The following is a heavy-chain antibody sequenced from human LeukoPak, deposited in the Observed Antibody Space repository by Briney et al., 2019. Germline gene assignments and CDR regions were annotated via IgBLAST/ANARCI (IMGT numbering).Heavy chain of an antibody. Sequence: ASVKVSCTVSGYTFTSYAMNWVRQAPGQGLEWMGWINTNTGNPTYAQGFTGRFVFSLDASVSTAYLQISSLKAEDTAVYYCFATPFYYDSSGYYGGYWGQGTLVTVSS. CDR1: GYTFTSYA. D-gene: IGHD3-22*01. J-gene: IGHJ4*02. CDR2: INTNTGNP. V-gene: IGHV7-4-1*02. CDR3: FATPFYYDSSGYYGGY.